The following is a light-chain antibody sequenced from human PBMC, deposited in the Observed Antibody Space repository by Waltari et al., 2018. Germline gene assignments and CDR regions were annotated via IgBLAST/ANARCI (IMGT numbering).Light chain of an antibody. Sequence: IQLTQSPSDVSASAADRVTLTCRASQHISTWLAWYQQIPGKAPKLLISYASNLQSGVPPRFSSSGSGTQFTLTINSLQPDDSATYYCQQTNDFPLTFGGGTKVEI. CDR3: QQTNDFPLT. CDR2: YAS. CDR1: QHISTW. V-gene: IGKV1-12*01. J-gene: IGKJ4*01.